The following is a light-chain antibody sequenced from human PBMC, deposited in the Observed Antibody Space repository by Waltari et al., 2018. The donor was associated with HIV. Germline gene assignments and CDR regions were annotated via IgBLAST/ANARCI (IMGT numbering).Light chain of an antibody. CDR2: EVS. J-gene: IGLJ2*01. CDR1: SSDAGGYNY. Sequence: QSDLTQPASVSGSPGQSITISSPGTSSDAGGYNYVSWYQQHSGKAPKLMIYEVSNRPAGVSNRFSGSKSGNTASLTISGLQAEDEAYYYCSSYTGTSTHVVFGGGTKLTVL. CDR3: SSYTGTSTHVV. V-gene: IGLV2-14*01.